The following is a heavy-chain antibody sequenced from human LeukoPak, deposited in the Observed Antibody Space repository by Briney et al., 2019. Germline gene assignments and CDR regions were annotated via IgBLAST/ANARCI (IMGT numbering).Heavy chain of an antibody. CDR1: GGSISSYY. CDR3: ARGLSGSSTYYDGMDV. CDR2: IYTSGST. J-gene: IGHJ6*02. Sequence: SETLSLTCTVSGGSISSYYWSWIRQPAGKGLEWIGRIYTSGSTNYNPSLKSRVTMSVDTSKNQFSLKLSSVTAADTAVYYCARGLSGSSTYYDGMDVWGQGTTVTVSS. D-gene: IGHD6-6*01. V-gene: IGHV4-4*07.